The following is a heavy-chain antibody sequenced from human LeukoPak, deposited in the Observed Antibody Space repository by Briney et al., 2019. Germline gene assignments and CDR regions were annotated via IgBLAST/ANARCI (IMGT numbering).Heavy chain of an antibody. CDR1: GGSISSYY. J-gene: IGHJ4*02. CDR2: IYDSGSI. Sequence: SETLSLTRTVSGGSISSYYWSWIRQPPGKGLEWIGYIYDSGSINYNPSLKSRVTISVDTSKNQFSLKLSSVTAADTAVYYCAREVLRSGWYGGAFDYWGQGTLVTVST. D-gene: IGHD6-19*01. V-gene: IGHV4-59*01. CDR3: AREVLRSGWYGGAFDY.